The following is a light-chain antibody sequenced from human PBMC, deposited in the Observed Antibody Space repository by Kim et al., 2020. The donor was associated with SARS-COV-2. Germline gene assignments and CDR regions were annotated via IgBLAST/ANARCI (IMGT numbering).Light chain of an antibody. CDR3: SSYEVNDRVV. J-gene: IGLJ2*01. V-gene: IGLV2-8*01. Sequence: QSALTQPPSASGSPGQSVTISCTGTSSDVGASDYVSWYQQHPGKAPKVLIYEVNKRPSGVPDRFSGSKYGNTASLSVSGLQAEDEADYYCSSYEVNDRVVFGGGTKLTVL. CDR1: SSDVGASDY. CDR2: EVN.